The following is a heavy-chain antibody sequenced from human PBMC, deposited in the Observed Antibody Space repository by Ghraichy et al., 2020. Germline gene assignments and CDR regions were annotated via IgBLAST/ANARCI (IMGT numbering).Heavy chain of an antibody. CDR2: IKQDGSEK. J-gene: IGHJ4*02. Sequence: GGSLRLSCAASGFTFSSYWMSWVRQAPGKGLEWVANIKQDGSEKYYVDSVKGRFTISRDNAKNSLYLQMNSLRAEDTAVYYCAREEGGATYYFDYWGQGTLVTVSS. CDR1: GFTFSSYW. V-gene: IGHV3-7*01. D-gene: IGHD2-21*01. CDR3: AREEGGATYYFDY.